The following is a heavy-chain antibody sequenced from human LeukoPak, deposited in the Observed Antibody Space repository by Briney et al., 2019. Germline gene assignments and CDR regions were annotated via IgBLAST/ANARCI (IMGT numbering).Heavy chain of an antibody. CDR1: GGSISSSTYY. D-gene: IGHD3-3*02. Sequence: PSETLSLTCTVSGGSISSSTYYWGWIRQPPGKGLEWIGSIYTSGSTNYNPSLKSRVTISVDTSKNQFSLKLSSVTAADTAVYYCARGLGLAFSDMDVWGKGTTVTISS. CDR3: ARGLGLAFSDMDV. CDR2: IYTSGST. J-gene: IGHJ6*03. V-gene: IGHV4-39*07.